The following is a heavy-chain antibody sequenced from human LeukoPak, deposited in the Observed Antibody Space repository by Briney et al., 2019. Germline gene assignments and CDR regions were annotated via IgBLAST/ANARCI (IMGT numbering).Heavy chain of an antibody. Sequence: PGGPLTLSCATSGFTFSNCAVSWVRDAPGKGLEWVSYISGCGGPIYYGDPVKERFTISRVYYDNTLNLQMTSLRAEETAVYYCAKDPSRASSGLVDYWGQGTLVTVS. CDR2: ISGCGGPI. J-gene: IGHJ4*02. D-gene: IGHD6-6*01. CDR3: AKDPSRASSGLVDY. CDR1: GFTFSNCA. V-gene: IGHV3-23*01.